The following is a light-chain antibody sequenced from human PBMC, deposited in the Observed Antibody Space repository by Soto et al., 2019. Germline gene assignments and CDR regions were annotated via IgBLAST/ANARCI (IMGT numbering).Light chain of an antibody. CDR1: QSVSSSQ. CDR3: QQYPTSPHT. V-gene: IGKV3-20*01. CDR2: GAS. Sequence: EIVLTQSPVTLSLSPGESATLSCRASQSVSSSQVAWYQQKPGQAPRLLIYGASSRATGIPDRFSGVGSETEFTLTINRLEPEDCAVYYCQQYPTSPHTFGQGTKLEIK. J-gene: IGKJ2*01.